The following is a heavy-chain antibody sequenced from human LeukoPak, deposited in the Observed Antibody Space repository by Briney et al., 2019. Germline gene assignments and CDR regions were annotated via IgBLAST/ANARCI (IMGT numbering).Heavy chain of an antibody. CDR3: ARALSWDRLGLLTVVY. D-gene: IGHD1-26*01. J-gene: IGHJ4*02. CDR1: GYTFTGYY. V-gene: IGHV1-2*02. Sequence: ASVKVSCKASGYTFTGYYMHWVRQAPGQRLEWMGWINPNSGGTNYAQKFQGRVTMTRDTSISTAYMELSRLRSDDTAVYYCARALSWDRLGLLTVVYWGQGTLVTVSS. CDR2: INPNSGGT.